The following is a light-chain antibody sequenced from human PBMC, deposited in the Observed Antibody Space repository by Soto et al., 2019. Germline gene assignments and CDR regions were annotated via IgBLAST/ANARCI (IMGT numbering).Light chain of an antibody. CDR2: EVS. Sequence: QSALTQPASVSGSPGQSITISCTGTSSDVGAYDYVSWYQQHPDKAPKLMIYEVSYRPSGVSNRFSGSKSVNTATLTISGLQAEDEADYYCSSYTTSSTRVFGTGPKLTVL. CDR1: SSDVGAYDY. J-gene: IGLJ1*01. V-gene: IGLV2-14*03. CDR3: SSYTTSSTRV.